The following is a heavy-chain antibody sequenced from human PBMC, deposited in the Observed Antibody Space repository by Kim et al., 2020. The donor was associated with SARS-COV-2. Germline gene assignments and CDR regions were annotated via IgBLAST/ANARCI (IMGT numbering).Heavy chain of an antibody. J-gene: IGHJ4*02. Sequence: SETPSLTCAVYGGSFSGYYWSWIRQPPGKGLEWIGEINHSGSTNYNPSLKSRVTISVDTSKNQFSLKLSSVTAADTAVYYCAREGGMVRGVIIDYWGQGTLVTVSS. V-gene: IGHV4-34*01. CDR2: INHSGST. CDR1: GGSFSGYY. CDR3: AREGGMVRGVIIDY. D-gene: IGHD3-10*01.